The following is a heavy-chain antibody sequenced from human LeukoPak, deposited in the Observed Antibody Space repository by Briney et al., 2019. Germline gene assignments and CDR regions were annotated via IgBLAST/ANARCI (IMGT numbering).Heavy chain of an antibody. CDR2: ISYDGSNK. Sequence: GRSLRLSCAASGFTFSSYAMHWVRQAPGKGLEWVAVISYDGSNKYYADSVKGRFTISRDNSKNTLYLQMSSLRAEDTAVYYCARDPATTLPYYYYGMDVWGQGTTVTVSS. V-gene: IGHV3-30-3*01. D-gene: IGHD1-14*01. J-gene: IGHJ6*02. CDR1: GFTFSSYA. CDR3: ARDPATTLPYYYYGMDV.